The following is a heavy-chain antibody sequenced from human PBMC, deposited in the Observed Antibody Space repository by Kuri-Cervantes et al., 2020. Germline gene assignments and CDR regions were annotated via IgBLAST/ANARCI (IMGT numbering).Heavy chain of an antibody. Sequence: GESLKISCAASGFTFSSYAMSWVRQAPGKGLEWISTINSGGSTFYAGSVKGRFTISRDNSKNTLSLQMNSLRAEDTAVYYCARGPYSSFYYFDYWGQGTLVTVSS. CDR3: ARGPYSSFYYFDY. V-gene: IGHV3-23*01. CDR2: INSGGST. CDR1: GFTFSSYA. D-gene: IGHD6-13*01. J-gene: IGHJ4*02.